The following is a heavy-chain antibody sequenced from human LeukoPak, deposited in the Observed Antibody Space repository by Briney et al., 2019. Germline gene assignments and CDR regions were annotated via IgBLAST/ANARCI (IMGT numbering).Heavy chain of an antibody. CDR3: AKDTSGSYGNDAFDI. D-gene: IGHD1-26*01. CDR1: GFTFSSYW. Sequence: GGSLRLSCAASGFTFSSYWMSWVRQAPGKGLEWVANIKQDGSEKYYVDSVKGRFTISRDNAKNSLYLQMNSLRAEDMALYYCAKDTSGSYGNDAFDIWGQGTMVTVSS. J-gene: IGHJ3*02. CDR2: IKQDGSEK. V-gene: IGHV3-7*03.